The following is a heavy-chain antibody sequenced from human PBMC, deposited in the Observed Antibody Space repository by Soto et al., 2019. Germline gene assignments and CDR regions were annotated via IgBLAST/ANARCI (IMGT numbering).Heavy chain of an antibody. V-gene: IGHV1-69*01. CDR1: GVTFGNHA. Sequence: QVQLVQSGAEVKKPGSSVKVSCKASGVTFGNHAISWVRQAPGQGLEWLGGIIPVLGVGDNAQNFQGRVTLTADASTSTAYLELSSLRSEDTALYYCAREAGYTYGYVFDYWGQGTLVTVSS. D-gene: IGHD5-18*01. CDR3: AREAGYTYGYVFDY. J-gene: IGHJ4*02. CDR2: IIPVLGVG.